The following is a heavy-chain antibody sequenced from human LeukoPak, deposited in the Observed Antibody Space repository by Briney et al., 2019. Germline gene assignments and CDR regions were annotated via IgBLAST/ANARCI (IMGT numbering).Heavy chain of an antibody. J-gene: IGHJ4*02. D-gene: IGHD3-22*01. CDR3: ARDPNHYYDSSGYYGDY. Sequence: GASVKVSCKASGYTFTNFAMNWVRQAPGQGLEWKGWININTGNPTYAQGFTGRFVFSLDTSVSTAYLQISSLKAEDTAVYYCARDPNHYYDSSGYYGDYWGQGTLVTVSS. V-gene: IGHV7-4-1*02. CDR2: ININTGNP. CDR1: GYTFTNFA.